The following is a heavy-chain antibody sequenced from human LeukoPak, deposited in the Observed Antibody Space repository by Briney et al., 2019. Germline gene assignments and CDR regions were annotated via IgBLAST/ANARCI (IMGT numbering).Heavy chain of an antibody. Sequence: PSETLSLTCTVSGGSISSYYWSWIRQPAGKGLEWIGRIYTSGSTNHNPSLKSRVTMSVDTSKNQFSLKLSSVTAADTAVYYCARGPYYDFWSGYSNNSYYYYMDVWGKGTTVTVSS. V-gene: IGHV4-4*07. CDR3: ARGPYYDFWSGYSNNSYYYYMDV. J-gene: IGHJ6*03. CDR2: IYTSGST. CDR1: GGSISSYY. D-gene: IGHD3-3*01.